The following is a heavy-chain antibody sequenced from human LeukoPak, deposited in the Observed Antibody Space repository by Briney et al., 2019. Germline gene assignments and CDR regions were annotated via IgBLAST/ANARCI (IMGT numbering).Heavy chain of an antibody. CDR3: ARASGYCSSTSCYGVFHRNWFDP. J-gene: IGHJ5*02. V-gene: IGHV4-34*01. D-gene: IGHD2-2*01. CDR2: INRSGST. Sequence: ASETLSLTCAVYGGSFSGYYWSWIRQPPGKGLEWIGEINRSGSTNYNPSLKSRVTISVDTSKNQFSLKLSSVTAADTAVYYCARASGYCSSTSCYGVFHRNWFDPWGQGTLVTVSS. CDR1: GGSFSGYY.